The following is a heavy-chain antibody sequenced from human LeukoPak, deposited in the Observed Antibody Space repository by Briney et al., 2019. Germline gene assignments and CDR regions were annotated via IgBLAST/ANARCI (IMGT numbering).Heavy chain of an antibody. J-gene: IGHJ4*02. CDR2: IKPNSGDT. CDR3: ARNTYGPFDY. V-gene: IGHV1-46*01. CDR1: GYTFTSYY. Sequence: ASVKVSCKASGYTFTSYYMHWVRQAPGQGLEWLGIIKPNSGDTTYSQKFQGRVTMTRDTSTNTVYMELSSLRSDDTAFYYCARNTYGPFDYWGQGTLVTVSS. D-gene: IGHD5-18*01.